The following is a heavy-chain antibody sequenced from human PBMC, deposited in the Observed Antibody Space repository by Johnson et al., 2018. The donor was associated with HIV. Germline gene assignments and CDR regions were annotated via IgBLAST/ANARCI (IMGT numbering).Heavy chain of an antibody. V-gene: IGHV3-23*04. CDR1: GFTFSNYA. CDR2: ISGSGGST. D-gene: IGHD5-12*01. Sequence: EVQLVESGGGLVQPGGSLRLSCAASGFTFSNYAMNWVRQAPGKGLEWVSAISGSGGSTYSVDSVKGRFTISIDNSKNTLYLQMHSLRLEDTAVYYCAKVRWLRLDNEAFDSWGRGTMVTVS. CDR3: AKVRWLRLDNEAFDS. J-gene: IGHJ3*02.